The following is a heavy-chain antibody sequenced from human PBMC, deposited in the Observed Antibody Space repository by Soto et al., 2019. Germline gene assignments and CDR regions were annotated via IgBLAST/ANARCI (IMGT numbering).Heavy chain of an antibody. D-gene: IGHD4-17*01. CDR3: ARGLLDYGDYWYYYYMDV. V-gene: IGHV3-11*01. CDR2: ISSSGSTI. J-gene: IGHJ6*03. CDR1: GFTFSDYY. Sequence: GGSLRLSCAASGFTFSDYYMSWIRQAPGKGLEWVSYISSSGSTIYYADSVKGRFTISRDNAKNSLYLQMNSLRAEDTAVYYCARGLLDYGDYWYYYYMDVWGKGTTVTVSS.